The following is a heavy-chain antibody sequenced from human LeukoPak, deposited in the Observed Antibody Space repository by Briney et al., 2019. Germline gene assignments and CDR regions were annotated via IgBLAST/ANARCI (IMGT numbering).Heavy chain of an antibody. V-gene: IGHV3-30*02. Sequence: GGSLRLSCTASGFTFSSYGMHWVRQAPGKGLEWVAFIRYDGSNKYYADSVKGRFTISRDNAKNSLYLQMNSLRAEDTALYYCAKSGSYASFFDYWGQGTLVTVSS. CDR2: IRYDGSNK. D-gene: IGHD1-26*01. CDR1: GFTFSSYG. J-gene: IGHJ4*02. CDR3: AKSGSYASFFDY.